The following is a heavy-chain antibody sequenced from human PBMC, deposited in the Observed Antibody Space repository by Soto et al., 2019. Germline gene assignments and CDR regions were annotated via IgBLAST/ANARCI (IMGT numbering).Heavy chain of an antibody. J-gene: IGHJ6*02. Sequence: PSETLSLTCTVSGGSISSGDCYWSWIRQPPGKGLEWIGYIYYSGSTYYNPSLKSRVTISVDTSKNQFSLKLSSVTAADTAVYYCARGMLLNYYYYYGMDVWGQGTTVTVSS. D-gene: IGHD2-15*01. CDR1: GGSISSGDCY. V-gene: IGHV4-30-4*01. CDR2: IYYSGST. CDR3: ARGMLLNYYYYYGMDV.